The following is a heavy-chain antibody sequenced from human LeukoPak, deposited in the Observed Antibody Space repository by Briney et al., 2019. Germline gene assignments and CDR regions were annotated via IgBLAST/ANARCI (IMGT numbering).Heavy chain of an antibody. CDR2: INPNSGGT. Sequence: ASVNVSCKASGYTFTGYYMHWVRQAPGQGLEWMGWINPNSGGTNYAQKFQGWVTMTRDTSISTAYMELSRLRSDDTAVYYCARGSIVGATRGIDYWGQGTLVTVSS. CDR1: GYTFTGYY. CDR3: ARGSIVGATRGIDY. D-gene: IGHD1-26*01. J-gene: IGHJ4*02. V-gene: IGHV1-2*04.